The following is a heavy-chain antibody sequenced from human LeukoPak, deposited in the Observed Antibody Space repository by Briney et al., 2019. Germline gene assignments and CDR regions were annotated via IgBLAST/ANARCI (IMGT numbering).Heavy chain of an antibody. V-gene: IGHV1-8*02. CDR3: ARVRRLVTDYYYYYMDV. J-gene: IGHJ6*03. CDR1: GYTFTSYG. D-gene: IGHD5-18*01. CDR2: MNPNSGNT. Sequence: GASVKVSCKASGYTFTSYGISWVRQAPGQGLEWMGWMNPNSGNTGYAQKFQGRVTMTRNTSISTAYMELSSLRSEDTAVYYCARVRRLVTDYYYYYMDVWGKGTTVTISS.